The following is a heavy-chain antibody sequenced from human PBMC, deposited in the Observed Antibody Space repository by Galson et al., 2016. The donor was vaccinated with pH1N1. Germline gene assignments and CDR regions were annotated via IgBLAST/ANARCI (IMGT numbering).Heavy chain of an antibody. V-gene: IGHV2-5*02. CDR2: IYWDDDK. CDR1: GFSLNSSGMG. CDR3: AHREVMITNAFDI. D-gene: IGHD3-16*01. Sequence: PALVKPPQTLTLTCTFSGFSLNSSGMGVGWIRQPPGKALEWLALIYWDDDKRYSPSLKTRLTINKDTSKNQVVLMMTNMDPVDTATYYCAHREVMITNAFDIWGQGTMVTVSS. J-gene: IGHJ3*02.